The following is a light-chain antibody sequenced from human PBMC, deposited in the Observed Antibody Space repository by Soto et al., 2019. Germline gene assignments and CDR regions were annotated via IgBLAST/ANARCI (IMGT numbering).Light chain of an antibody. CDR1: QDISDV. V-gene: IGKV1-39*01. J-gene: IGKJ1*01. CDR2: AAS. Sequence: DIQMTQSPSALSASVGDRVTITCQASQDISDVLNWYQQKPGKAPKLLIYAASSLQSGVPSRFSGSGSGTDFTLTISSLQPEDFATYYCQQSYSTPKTFGQGTKVDI. CDR3: QQSYSTPKT.